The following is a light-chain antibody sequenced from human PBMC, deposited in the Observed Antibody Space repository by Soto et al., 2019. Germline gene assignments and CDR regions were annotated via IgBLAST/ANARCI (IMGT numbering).Light chain of an antibody. CDR3: QQYNNWWT. J-gene: IGKJ1*01. CDR1: KSVSSS. Sequence: EIVMTQSTATLSVSPGERATLSCSASKSVSSSLAWYQQKPGQAPRLLIYGASTRATGIPARFSGSGSGTEFTLTISSLQSEDFAVYYCQQYNNWWTFGQGTKVEIK. V-gene: IGKV3-15*01. CDR2: GAS.